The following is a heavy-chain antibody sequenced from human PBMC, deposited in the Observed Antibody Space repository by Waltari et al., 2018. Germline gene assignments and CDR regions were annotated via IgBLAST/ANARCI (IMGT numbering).Heavy chain of an antibody. CDR1: DVSISSHRHY. CDR3: ATYIGASIGTAAFDV. CDR2: LSYSGAT. J-gene: IGHJ3*01. D-gene: IGHD5-12*01. V-gene: IGHV4-39*01. Sequence: HLQLQESGPGLLKPSETLSLTCSVSDVSISSHRHYWVWIRQPPGQGLGWIGTLSYSGATYSSPSHNSLVTISGDTSRNQLSLILGSVTAADTAVYYCATYIGASIGTAAFDVWGQGTMVTVSA.